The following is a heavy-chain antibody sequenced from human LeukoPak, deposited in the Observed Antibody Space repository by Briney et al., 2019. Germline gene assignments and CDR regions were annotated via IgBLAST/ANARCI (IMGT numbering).Heavy chain of an antibody. J-gene: IGHJ4*02. D-gene: IGHD5-24*01. Sequence: GGSLRLSCTASEFTVSRNYMLWVRRAPGKGLEWLSLIFSNGDTHYADSVKGRFTISRDTSKNTVSLQMNSLRVEDTAMYYCTRDQMNYWGQGTLVTVSS. V-gene: IGHV3-53*01. CDR3: TRDQMNY. CDR2: IFSNGDT. CDR1: EFTVSRNY.